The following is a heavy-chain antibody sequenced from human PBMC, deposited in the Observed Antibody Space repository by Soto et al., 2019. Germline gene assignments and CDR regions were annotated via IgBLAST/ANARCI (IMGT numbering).Heavy chain of an antibody. CDR3: ARVPSSSWYSYNWFDP. CDR1: GFTFSSYS. D-gene: IGHD6-13*01. J-gene: IGHJ5*02. Sequence: EVQLVESGGGLVQPGGSLRLSCAASGFTFSSYSMNWVRQAPGKGLEWVSYISSSSSTIYYADSVKGRFTISRDNAKNSLYLQMNSLRDEDTAVYYCARVPSSSWYSYNWFDPWGQGTLVTVSS. V-gene: IGHV3-48*02. CDR2: ISSSSSTI.